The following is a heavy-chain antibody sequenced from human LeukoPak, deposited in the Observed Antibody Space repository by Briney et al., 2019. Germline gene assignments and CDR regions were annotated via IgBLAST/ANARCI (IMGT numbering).Heavy chain of an antibody. V-gene: IGHV4-59*01. Sequence: SETLSLTCTVPGGSISSYYWSWIRQPPGKGLEWIGYIYYSGSTNYNPSLKSRVTISVDTSKNQFSLKLSSVTAADTAVYYCARVGAGTDEYYFDYWGQGTLVTVSS. J-gene: IGHJ4*02. CDR1: GGSISSYY. D-gene: IGHD6-13*01. CDR2: IYYSGST. CDR3: ARVGAGTDEYYFDY.